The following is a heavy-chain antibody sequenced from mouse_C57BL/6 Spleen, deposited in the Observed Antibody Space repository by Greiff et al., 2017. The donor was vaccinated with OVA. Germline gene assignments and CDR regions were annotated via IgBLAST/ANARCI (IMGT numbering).Heavy chain of an antibody. CDR1: GYTFTDYE. J-gene: IGHJ4*01. V-gene: IGHV1-15*01. Sequence: VQLQQSGAELVRPGASVTLSCKASGYTFTDYEMHWVKQTPVHGLEWIGAIDPETGGTAYNQKFKGKAILTADKSSSTAYMELRSLTSEDSAVYYCTRDYFDAMDYWGQGTSVTVSA. D-gene: IGHD1-1*01. CDR2: IDPETGGT. CDR3: TRDYFDAMDY.